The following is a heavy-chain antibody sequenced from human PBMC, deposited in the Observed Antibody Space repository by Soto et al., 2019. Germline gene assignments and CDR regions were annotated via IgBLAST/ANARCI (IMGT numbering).Heavy chain of an antibody. V-gene: IGHV1-18*01. J-gene: IGHJ6*02. CDR1: GYIFVNYG. CDR3: AMGHKFVTPTPHDV. D-gene: IGHD3-16*02. CDR2: ISPYSGNT. Sequence: QVQLVQSGDEVRKPGSSVKVSCKASGYIFVNYGIAWVRQAPGQGLEWMGWISPYSGNTHYASKVQGRLTMTTNTSTSTAYMDLGRLTSYDTAVYYWAMGHKFVTPTPHDVWGQGTTVTVSS.